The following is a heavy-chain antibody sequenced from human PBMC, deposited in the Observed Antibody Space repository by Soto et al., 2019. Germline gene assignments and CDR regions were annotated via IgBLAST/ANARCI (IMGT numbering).Heavy chain of an antibody. CDR1: GDSISSGYF. CDR3: ARGPSADKIDY. D-gene: IGHD3-3*01. CDR2: TYNSGTT. Sequence: QVQLQESGPGLVEPSQTLSLTCTVSGDSISSGYFWSWIRQSPGKGLEWIGHTYNSGTTYNNPSLRCRGNIAIDTSRHQFSLRLTSVNAADTAVYYCARGPSADKIDYWGQGTLVTVSS. V-gene: IGHV4-30-4*01. J-gene: IGHJ4*02.